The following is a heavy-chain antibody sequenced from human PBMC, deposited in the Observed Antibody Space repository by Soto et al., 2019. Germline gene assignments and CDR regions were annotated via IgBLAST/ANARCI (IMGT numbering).Heavy chain of an antibody. CDR3: ARRSVVPAAMPSYYFDY. J-gene: IGHJ4*02. D-gene: IGHD2-2*01. CDR1: GGSIRSYY. V-gene: IGHV4-59*01. Sequence: SETLSLTCTVSGGSIRSYYWSWIRQPPGKGLEWIGYIYYSGSTNYSPSLKSRVTISVDTSKNQFSLKLSSVTAADTAVYYCARRSVVPAAMPSYYFDYWGQGTLVTVSS. CDR2: IYYSGST.